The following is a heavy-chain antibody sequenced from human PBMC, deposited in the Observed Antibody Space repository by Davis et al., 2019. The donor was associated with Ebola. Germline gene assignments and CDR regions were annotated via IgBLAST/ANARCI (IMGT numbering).Heavy chain of an antibody. J-gene: IGHJ6*02. Sequence: PGGSLRLSCAASGFTFSNAWMNWVRQAPGKGLEWVGRIKSKTDGGTIDYAAPVKGRFTISRDDSKNTLYLQMNSLKTEDTAVYYCTTGGYGSGSYYKAWNYYYGMDVWGQGTTVTVSS. CDR2: IKSKTDGGTI. CDR1: GFTFSNAW. CDR3: TTGGYGSGSYYKAWNYYYGMDV. D-gene: IGHD3-10*01. V-gene: IGHV3-15*07.